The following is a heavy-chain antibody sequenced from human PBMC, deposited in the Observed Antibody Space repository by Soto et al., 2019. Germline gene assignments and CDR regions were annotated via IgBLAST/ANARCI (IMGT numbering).Heavy chain of an antibody. CDR3: ARRYQLLSSGMGV. D-gene: IGHD2-2*01. CDR2: INAGNGNT. CDR1: GYTFTSYA. J-gene: IGHJ6*02. V-gene: IGHV1-3*01. Sequence: RASVKVSCKASGYTFTSYAMHWVRQAPGQRLEWMGWINAGNGNTKYSQKFQGRVTITRDTSASTAYMELSSLRSEDTSVYYCARRYQLLSSGMGVWGQGTTVAVSS.